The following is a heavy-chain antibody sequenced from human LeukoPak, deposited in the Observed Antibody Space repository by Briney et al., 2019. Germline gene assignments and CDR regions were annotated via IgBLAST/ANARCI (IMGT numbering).Heavy chain of an antibody. V-gene: IGHV4-38-2*02. Sequence: SSETLSLTCTVSGGSISSGYYWGWIRQPPGKGLEWIGSIYHSGSTYYNPSLKSRVTISVDTSKNQFSLKLSSVTAADTAVYYCAREIGVVDMDVGGKGTTVTVSS. CDR1: GGSISSGYY. D-gene: IGHD3-3*01. J-gene: IGHJ6*03. CDR2: IYHSGST. CDR3: AREIGVVDMDV.